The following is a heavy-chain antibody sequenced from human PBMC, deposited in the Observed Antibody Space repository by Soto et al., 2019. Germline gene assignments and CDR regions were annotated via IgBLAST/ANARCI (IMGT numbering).Heavy chain of an antibody. CDR2: IYYSGST. Sequence: SETLSLTCTVSGGSVSSGSYYWSWIRQPSGKGLEWIGYIYYSGSTNYNPSLKSRVTISVDTSKNQFSLKLSSVTAADTAVYYCASRLVDNDYWGQGTLVTVSS. CDR1: GGSVSSGSYY. V-gene: IGHV4-61*01. D-gene: IGHD6-19*01. CDR3: ASRLVDNDY. J-gene: IGHJ4*02.